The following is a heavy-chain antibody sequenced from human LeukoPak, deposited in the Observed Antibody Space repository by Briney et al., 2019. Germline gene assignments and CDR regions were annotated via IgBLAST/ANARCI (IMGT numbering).Heavy chain of an antibody. CDR3: ARDYYGSGIPDY. J-gene: IGHJ4*02. V-gene: IGHV3-74*01. D-gene: IGHD3-10*01. Sequence: GGSLRLSCAGSGFTFSSNWMHWVRQVPGKGLVWVSRINSDGSNTNYADSVKGRFTISRDNSKNTLYLQMNSLRAEDTAVYYCARDYYGSGIPDYWGQGTLFTVSS. CDR1: GFTFSSNW. CDR2: INSDGSNT.